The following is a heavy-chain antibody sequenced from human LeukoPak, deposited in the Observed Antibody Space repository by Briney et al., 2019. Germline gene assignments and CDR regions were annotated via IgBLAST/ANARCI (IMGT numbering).Heavy chain of an antibody. CDR3: LRGTSNDWDY. CDR2: ISSSSRYI. CDR1: GFIFSLYI. Sequence: GGSLRLSCVGSGFIFSLYIMNWVRQAPGKGLEWVSSISSSSRYINYADSVKGRFTISRDNAKNLLYLQMNSLTDEDTAVYYRLRGTSNDWDYWGQGTLVTVSS. D-gene: IGHD3-9*01. V-gene: IGHV3-21*01. J-gene: IGHJ4*02.